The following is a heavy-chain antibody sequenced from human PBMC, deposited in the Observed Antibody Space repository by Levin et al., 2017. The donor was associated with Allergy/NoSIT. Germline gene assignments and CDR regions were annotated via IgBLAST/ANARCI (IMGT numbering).Heavy chain of an antibody. V-gene: IGHV3-30-3*01. D-gene: IGHD4-17*01. CDR2: ASYDGNNK. CDR1: GFTFSNYA. Sequence: GESLKISCSASGFTFSNYAIHWVRQAPDKGLVWVAVASYDGNNKYYADSVKGRFTVSRDNSKNTLYLRMNSLRPEDTAVYYCAREYGDYYFDYWGQGTLVTVSS. CDR3: AREYGDYYFDY. J-gene: IGHJ4*02.